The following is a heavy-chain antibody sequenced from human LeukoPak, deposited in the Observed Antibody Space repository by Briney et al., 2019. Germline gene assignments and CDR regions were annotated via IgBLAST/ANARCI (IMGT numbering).Heavy chain of an antibody. CDR3: ASRLRSPVFVD. Sequence: PSETLSLTCTVSGGSISSSSYYWGWIRQPPGKGLEWIGSIYYSGSTYYNPSLKSRVTISVDTSKNQFSLKLSSVTAADTAVYYCASRLRSPVFVDWGQGTLVTVSS. D-gene: IGHD3-16*02. CDR2: IYYSGST. V-gene: IGHV4-39*01. CDR1: GGSISSSSYY. J-gene: IGHJ4*02.